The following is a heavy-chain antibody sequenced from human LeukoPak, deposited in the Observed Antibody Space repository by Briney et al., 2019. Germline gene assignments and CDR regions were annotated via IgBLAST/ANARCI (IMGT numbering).Heavy chain of an antibody. CDR3: ARAVSSGWYGNWFDP. Sequence: SSETLSLTCIVSGGPISGYYWSWIRLPPGKGLEWIGHIANNGITNYNPSLKSRVTISIDTSKNQFSLKLSSVTAADTAAYYCARAVSSGWYGNWFDPWGQGTLVTVSS. CDR1: GGPISGYY. J-gene: IGHJ5*02. V-gene: IGHV4-59*12. CDR2: IANNGIT. D-gene: IGHD6-19*01.